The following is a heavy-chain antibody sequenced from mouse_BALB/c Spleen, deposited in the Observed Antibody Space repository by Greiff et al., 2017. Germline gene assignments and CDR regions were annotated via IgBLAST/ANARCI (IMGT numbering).Heavy chain of an antibody. V-gene: IGHV14-4*02. CDR2: IDPENGDT. J-gene: IGHJ3*01. Sequence: VQLKESGAELVRSGASVKLSCTASGFNIKDYYMHWVKQRPEQGLEWIGWIDPENGDTEYAPKFQGKATMTADTSSNTAYLQLSSLTSEDTAVYYCNAWSGNYVIAYWGQGTLVTVSA. CDR3: NAWSGNYVIAY. D-gene: IGHD2-1*01. CDR1: GFNIKDYY.